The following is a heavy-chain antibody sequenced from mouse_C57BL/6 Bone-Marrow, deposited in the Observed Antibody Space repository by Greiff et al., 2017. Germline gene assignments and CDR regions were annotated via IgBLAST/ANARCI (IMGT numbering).Heavy chain of an antibody. CDR3: ARPYYSNYWYFDV. D-gene: IGHD2-5*01. J-gene: IGHJ1*03. Sequence: QVQLQQPGAELVKPGASVKMSCKASGYTFTSYWITWVKQRPGQGLEWIGDIYPGSGSTNYNEKFKSKATLTVDTSSRTAYVQLSSLTSEDSAGYYCARPYYSNYWYFDVWGKGTTVTVSS. V-gene: IGHV1-55*01. CDR2: IYPGSGST. CDR1: GYTFTSYW.